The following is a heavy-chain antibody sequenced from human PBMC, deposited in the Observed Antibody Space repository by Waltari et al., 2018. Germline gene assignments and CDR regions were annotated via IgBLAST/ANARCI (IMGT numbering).Heavy chain of an antibody. CDR3: ATYRWLGY. Sequence: EVQLVESGGGLVQPGGSLRLYCAVSEFTFSTYWMTWVRQASGRGLEWVANINHDGSEKNYVDSVKGRFTISRDNARNSLYLQMNSLRAEDTAVYYCATYRWLGYWGQGTLVTVSS. CDR2: INHDGSEK. D-gene: IGHD3-10*01. J-gene: IGHJ4*02. V-gene: IGHV3-7*03. CDR1: EFTFSTYW.